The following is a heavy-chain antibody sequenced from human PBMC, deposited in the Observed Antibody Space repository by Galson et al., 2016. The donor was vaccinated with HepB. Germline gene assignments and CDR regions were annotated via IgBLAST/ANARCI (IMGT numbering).Heavy chain of an antibody. Sequence: SLRLSCAASGFTFSRYSMNWVRQAPGKGLEWLSYISGNSDSKHYADSVMGRFTISRDNAQNSLYLQMNSLRDEDTAVYYCARDFEEQLVDHWGQGILVAVSS. CDR3: ARDFEEQLVDH. V-gene: IGHV3-48*02. CDR2: ISGNSDSK. J-gene: IGHJ4*02. CDR1: GFTFSRYS. D-gene: IGHD6-13*01.